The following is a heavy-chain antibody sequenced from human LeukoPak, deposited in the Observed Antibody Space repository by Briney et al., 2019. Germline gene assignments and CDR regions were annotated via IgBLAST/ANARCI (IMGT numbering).Heavy chain of an antibody. CDR3: ARVAGSIDY. V-gene: IGHV1-8*01. Sequence: ASVKVSCKASGYTFTTYDINWVRQATGQGLEWMGWTKPKSGYTGYAQKFQGRVTMSRDTSTSTAYMELSSLRSEDTAVYYCARVAGSIDYWGQGTLVTVSS. D-gene: IGHD1-26*01. J-gene: IGHJ4*02. CDR2: TKPKSGYT. CDR1: GYTFTTYD.